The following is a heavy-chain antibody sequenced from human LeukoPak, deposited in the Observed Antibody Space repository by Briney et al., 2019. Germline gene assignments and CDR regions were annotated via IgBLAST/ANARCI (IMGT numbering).Heavy chain of an antibody. Sequence: SETLSLTCTVSGGSISSYYWSWIRQPPGKGLEWIGYIYYSGSTNYNPSLKSRVTISVDTSKNQFSLKLSSVTAADTAVYYCARGGRQWLVSFDYWGQGTLVTVSS. J-gene: IGHJ4*02. D-gene: IGHD6-19*01. V-gene: IGHV4-59*12. CDR1: GGSISSYY. CDR2: IYYSGST. CDR3: ARGGRQWLVSFDY.